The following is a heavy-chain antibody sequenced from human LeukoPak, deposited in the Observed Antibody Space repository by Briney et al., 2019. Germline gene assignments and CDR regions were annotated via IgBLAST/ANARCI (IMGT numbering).Heavy chain of an antibody. CDR3: ARLRLTGFCDY. CDR1: GYSISSGYY. J-gene: IGHJ4*02. CDR2: ITHSGNT. Sequence: PSETLSLTCAVSGYSISSGYYWDWIWQPPGKGLEWIGSITHSGNTYYNPSLESRVTISVDTSKNQFSLGLTSVTAADTAVYYCARLRLTGFCDYWGQGTLVTVSS. V-gene: IGHV4-38-2*01. D-gene: IGHD3-3*01.